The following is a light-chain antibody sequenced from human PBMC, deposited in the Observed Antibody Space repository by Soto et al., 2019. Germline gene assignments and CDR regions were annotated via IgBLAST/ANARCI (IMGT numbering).Light chain of an antibody. CDR1: SSDVGGYNL. J-gene: IGLJ3*02. V-gene: IGLV2-23*01. CDR3: AAWDDSLSGWV. CDR2: EGS. Sequence: QSALTQPASVSGSPGQSITISCIGTSSDVGGYNLVSWYQQNPGKAPKLMIYEGSKRPSGVSNRFFGSKSGNTASLTISGLRSEDEADYYCAAWDDSLSGWVFGGGTKVTVL.